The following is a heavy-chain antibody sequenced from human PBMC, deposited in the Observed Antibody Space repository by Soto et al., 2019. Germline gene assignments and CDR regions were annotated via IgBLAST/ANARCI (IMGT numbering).Heavy chain of an antibody. CDR2: ISAYNGNT. CDR3: ARVRIGFGEVDGWFDP. J-gene: IGHJ5*02. Sequence: QVQLVQSGAEVKKPGASVKVSCKASGYTFTSYGISWVRQAPGQGLEWMGWISAYNGNTNYAQKLQGRVTMTTDTSTSTAYMELRGLRSDDTAVYYCARVRIGFGEVDGWFDPWGQGTLVTVSS. V-gene: IGHV1-18*01. D-gene: IGHD3-10*01. CDR1: GYTFTSYG.